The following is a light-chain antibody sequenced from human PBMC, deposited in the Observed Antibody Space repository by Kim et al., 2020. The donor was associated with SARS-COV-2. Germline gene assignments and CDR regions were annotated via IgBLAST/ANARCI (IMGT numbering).Light chain of an antibody. J-gene: IGKJ5*01. V-gene: IGKV3-20*01. Sequence: PGERATLSCRASQTISSSYLSWYQQKTGQAPSLLIHGASSRATGIPDRFSGSGSGTDFTLAISRLEPEDSAIYYCQQYGGSVFTFGQGTRLEL. CDR2: GAS. CDR3: QQYGGSVFT. CDR1: QTISSSY.